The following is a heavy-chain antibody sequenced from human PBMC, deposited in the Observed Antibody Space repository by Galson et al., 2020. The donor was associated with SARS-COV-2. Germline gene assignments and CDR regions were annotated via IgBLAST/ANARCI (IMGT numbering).Heavy chain of an antibody. J-gene: IGHJ3*02. V-gene: IGHV3-30*03. CDR3: AIIGPTDGFDI. Sequence: GGSLRLSCAASGFTFSSYGFHWVRQAPGKGLEWVAVISYDGSNENYADSVKGRFTISRDNAKDSVYLQMNSLRGDDTAVYYCAIIGPTDGFDIWGQGTMVTVSS. CDR1: GFTFSSYG. D-gene: IGHD3-3*01. CDR2: ISYDGSNE.